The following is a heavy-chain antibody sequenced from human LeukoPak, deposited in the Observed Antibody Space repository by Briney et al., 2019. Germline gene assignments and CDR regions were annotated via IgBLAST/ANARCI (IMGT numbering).Heavy chain of an antibody. CDR2: ISCSGGST. D-gene: IGHD3-16*01. V-gene: IGHV3-23*01. CDR3: AKGYSDYVWGSYYFDY. Sequence: GGSMRLSCAASGFTFSSYAMSWVRQAPGKGLEWVSGISCSGGSTYYADSVKGRFPISRDNSRDTLYLQMNRLRAEDTDVYYCAKGYSDYVWGSYYFDYWGQGTLVTVSS. CDR1: GFTFSSYA. J-gene: IGHJ4*02.